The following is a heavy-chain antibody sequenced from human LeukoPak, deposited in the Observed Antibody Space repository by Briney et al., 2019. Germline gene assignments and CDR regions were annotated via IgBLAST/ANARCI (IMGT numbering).Heavy chain of an antibody. J-gene: IGHJ5*02. CDR1: GYTFTGYY. V-gene: IGHV1-2*02. D-gene: IGHD3-10*01. CDR2: INPNSGGT. Sequence: GASVKVSCKASGYTFTGYYMHWVRRAPGQGLEWMGWINPNSGGTNYAQKFQGRVTMTRDTSISTAYMELSRLRSDDTAVYYCARDPPMVREPYRNWFDPWGQGTLVTVSS. CDR3: ARDPPMVREPYRNWFDP.